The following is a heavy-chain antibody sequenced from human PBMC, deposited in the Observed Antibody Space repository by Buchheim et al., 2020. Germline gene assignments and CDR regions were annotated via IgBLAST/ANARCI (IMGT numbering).Heavy chain of an antibody. CDR3: ARGTRDYYGMDV. Sequence: EVQLVESGGGLVQPGGSLRLSCAASGFTFSSYWMTWVRQAPGKGLEWVANIKEDGSAGDYVDSVKGRFTISRDNAMNSLFLQMSSLRAEDTAVYYCARGTRDYYGMDVWGQGTT. V-gene: IGHV3-7*01. J-gene: IGHJ6*02. CDR1: GFTFSSYW. CDR2: IKEDGSAG.